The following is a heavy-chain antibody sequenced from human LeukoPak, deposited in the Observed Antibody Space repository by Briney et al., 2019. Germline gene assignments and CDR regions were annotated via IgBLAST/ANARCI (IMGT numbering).Heavy chain of an antibody. J-gene: IGHJ4*02. Sequence: GGPLRLFCAASGFTFSDYYMSWIRQAPGKGLEWVSYISSSSKYTNNADSGKGRFTISRDNVKIALYLQMNSLRAEDTAVYYCARGSVVAGTAFDYWGQGTLDTVSS. D-gene: IGHD6-19*01. CDR2: ISSSSKYT. V-gene: IGHV3-11*05. CDR1: GFTFSDYY. CDR3: ARGSVVAGTAFDY.